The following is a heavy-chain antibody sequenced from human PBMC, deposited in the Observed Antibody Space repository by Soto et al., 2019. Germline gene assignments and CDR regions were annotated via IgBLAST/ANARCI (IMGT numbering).Heavy chain of an antibody. Sequence: EVQLVQSGGEVKKPGESLKISCKGSGYSFPTYWISWVRQMPGKGLEWMGSIDPSDSYTSYRPSFQGHVTISVDKSISTAYLQLSSLNASDTAMYYCARHKKNADARLDYWGQGTLVTVSS. CDR2: IDPSDSYT. J-gene: IGHJ4*02. D-gene: IGHD2-8*01. CDR3: ARHKKNADARLDY. V-gene: IGHV5-10-1*03. CDR1: GYSFPTYW.